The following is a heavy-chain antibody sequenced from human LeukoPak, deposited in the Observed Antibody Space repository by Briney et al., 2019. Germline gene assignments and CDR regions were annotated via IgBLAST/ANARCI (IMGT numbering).Heavy chain of an antibody. J-gene: IGHJ4*02. V-gene: IGHV4-30-4*08. CDR1: GGSISSGDYY. Sequence: SQTLSLTCTVSGGSISSGDYYWRWIRQPPGTGLEWIGYIYYSGSTYYNPSLKSRVTISVDTSKNQFSLKLSSVTAADTAVYYCAGSSGWYVDYWGQGTLVTVSS. CDR3: AGSSGWYVDY. D-gene: IGHD6-19*01. CDR2: IYYSGST.